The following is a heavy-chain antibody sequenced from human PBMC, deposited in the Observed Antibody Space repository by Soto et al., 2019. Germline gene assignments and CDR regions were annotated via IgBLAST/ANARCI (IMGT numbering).Heavy chain of an antibody. D-gene: IGHD6-19*01. V-gene: IGHV3-30*18. CDR2: ISYDGSNK. J-gene: IGHJ4*02. Sequence: GGSLRLSCAASGFTFSSYGMHWVRQAPGKGLEWVAVISYDGSNKYYADSVKGRFTISRDNSKNTLYLQMNSLRAEDTAVYYCAKASSVAGPFDYWGQGTLVTVSS. CDR1: GFTFSSYG. CDR3: AKASSVAGPFDY.